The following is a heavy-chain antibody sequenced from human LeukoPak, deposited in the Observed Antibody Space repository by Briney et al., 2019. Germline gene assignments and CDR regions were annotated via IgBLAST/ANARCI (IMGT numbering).Heavy chain of an antibody. CDR1: GFSFNSFG. V-gene: IGHV3-48*01. CDR3: ARDPYSGGFYSHYYYYMDV. D-gene: IGHD1-26*01. CDR2: ISRSSSTI. J-gene: IGHJ6*03. Sequence: GGSLRLSCAASGFSFNSFGMSWVRQAPGKGLEWVSYISRSSSTIYYADSVKGRFTISRDNAKNSLYLQMNSLRAEDTAEYYCARDPYSGGFYSHYYYYMDVWGRGTTVTVSS.